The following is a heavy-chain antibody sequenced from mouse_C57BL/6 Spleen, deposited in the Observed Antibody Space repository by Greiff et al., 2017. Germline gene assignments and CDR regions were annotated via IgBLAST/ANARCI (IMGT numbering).Heavy chain of an antibody. Sequence: VQLQQPGAELVKPGASVKLSCKASGYTFTSYWMQWVKQRPGQGLEWIGEIDPSDSYTNYNQKFKGKATVTVDTSSSTAYMQLSSLTSEDSAVYYCAIKAWFAYWGQGTLVTVSA. V-gene: IGHV1-50*01. CDR2: IDPSDSYT. D-gene: IGHD1-2*01. CDR1: GYTFTSYW. CDR3: AIKAWFAY. J-gene: IGHJ3*01.